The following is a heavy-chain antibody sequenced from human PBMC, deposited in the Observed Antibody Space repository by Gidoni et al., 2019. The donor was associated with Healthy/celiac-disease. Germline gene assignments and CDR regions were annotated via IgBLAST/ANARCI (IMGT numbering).Heavy chain of an antibody. CDR1: GFSFRDAG. Sequence: EVQLVESGGGLVKPGGSLRLSCAASGFSFRDAGMNWVRQAPGKGLEWVGRIKSKINGATADYAAPVKGRFTISRDDSKNTLYLQANNLKIEDTAVYYCVTRGYCSGGSCYTGYWGQGTLVTVSS. CDR2: IKSKINGATA. V-gene: IGHV3-15*01. D-gene: IGHD2-15*01. J-gene: IGHJ4*02. CDR3: VTRGYCSGGSCYTGY.